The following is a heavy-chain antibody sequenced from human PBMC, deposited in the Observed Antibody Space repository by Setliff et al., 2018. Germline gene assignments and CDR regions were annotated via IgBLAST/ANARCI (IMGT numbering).Heavy chain of an antibody. CDR3: ARMSGFLYMDV. V-gene: IGHV4-39*07. D-gene: IGHD3-3*01. CDR2: IYYSGDT. J-gene: IGHJ6*03. Sequence: SETLSLTCTVSGGSMITNDYFWGWIRQPPGTGLEWIGSIYYSGDTYYNPSLKSRATVSVDTSTSQFSLRLTSVTAADTAVYYCARMSGFLYMDVWGKGTTVTVSS. CDR1: GGSMITNDYF.